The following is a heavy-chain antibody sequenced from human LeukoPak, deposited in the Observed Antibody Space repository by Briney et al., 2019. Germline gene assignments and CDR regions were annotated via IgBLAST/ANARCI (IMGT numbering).Heavy chain of an antibody. J-gene: IGHJ4*02. Sequence: GGSLRLSCAASGFTFSSYAMHWVRQAPGKGLEWVAVISYDGSNKYYADSVKGRFTISRVNSKNTLYLQMNSLRAEDTAVYYCARDQEVVVPAAHFDYWGQGTLVTVSS. V-gene: IGHV3-30-3*01. CDR2: ISYDGSNK. CDR1: GFTFSSYA. CDR3: ARDQEVVVPAAHFDY. D-gene: IGHD2-2*01.